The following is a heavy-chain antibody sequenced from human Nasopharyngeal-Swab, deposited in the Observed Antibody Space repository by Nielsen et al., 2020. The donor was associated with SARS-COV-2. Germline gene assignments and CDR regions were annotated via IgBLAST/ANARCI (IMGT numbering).Heavy chain of an antibody. Sequence: GSLRLSCAVYGGSFSGYYWSWIRQPPGKGLEWIGEINHSGSTNYNPSLKSRVTISVDTSKNQFSLKLSSVTAAATAVYYCARDLGGGCYDYWGQGTLVTVSS. V-gene: IGHV4-34*01. CDR2: INHSGST. J-gene: IGHJ4*02. D-gene: IGHD2-8*02. CDR3: ARDLGGGCYDY. CDR1: GGSFSGYY.